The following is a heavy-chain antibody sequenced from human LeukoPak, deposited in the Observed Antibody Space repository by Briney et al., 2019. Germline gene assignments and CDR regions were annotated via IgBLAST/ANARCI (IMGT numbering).Heavy chain of an antibody. J-gene: IGHJ4*02. CDR3: ARGVVAVADTAGYFDY. CDR1: GVSISSSSYY. CDR2: INHSGST. V-gene: IGHV4-39*07. D-gene: IGHD6-19*01. Sequence: SETLSLTCTVSGVSISSSSYYWSWIRQPPGKGLEWIGEINHSGSTNYNPSLKSRVTISVDTSKNQFSLKLSSVTAADTAVYYCARGVVAVADTAGYFDYWGQGTLVTVSS.